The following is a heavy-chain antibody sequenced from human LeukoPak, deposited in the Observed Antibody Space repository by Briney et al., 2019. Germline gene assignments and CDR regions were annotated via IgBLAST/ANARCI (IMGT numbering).Heavy chain of an antibody. D-gene: IGHD5-24*01. V-gene: IGHV3-48*03. Sequence: GGSLRLSCVASGFTFSSYEMTWVRQAPGKGLEWLSYISSSGSTIYYADSVKGRFTVSRDNAKNSLYLQMNSLIAEDTAVYYCAKSGYNRFDYWGQGTRVTVSS. J-gene: IGHJ4*02. CDR1: GFTFSSYE. CDR2: ISSSGSTI. CDR3: AKSGYNRFDY.